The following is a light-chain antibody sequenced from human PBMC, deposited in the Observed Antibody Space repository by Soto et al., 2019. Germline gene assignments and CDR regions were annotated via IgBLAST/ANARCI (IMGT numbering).Light chain of an antibody. V-gene: IGKV1-8*01. CDR2: AAS. Sequence: AIRMTQSPSSLSASTGDRVSITCRASQDISNYLAWYQQKPGKAPNLLIYAASTLRRGVPSRFSGSGSGTDFTLTITYLQSEDFATYYCQQYYTYAPTFGPGTKVDI. CDR3: QQYYTYAPT. J-gene: IGKJ3*01. CDR1: QDISNY.